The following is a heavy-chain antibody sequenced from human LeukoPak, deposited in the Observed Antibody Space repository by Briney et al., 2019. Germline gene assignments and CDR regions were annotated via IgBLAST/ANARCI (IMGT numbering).Heavy chain of an antibody. D-gene: IGHD3-10*01. CDR3: ARAPYGSGSSDYYGMDV. J-gene: IGHJ6*02. Sequence: AGGSLRLSCAASGFTFSNAWMNWVRQAPGKGLEWVSVIYSGGSTYYADSVKGRFTISRDNSKNTLYLQMNSLRAEDTAVYYCARAPYGSGSSDYYGMDVWGQGTTVTVSS. V-gene: IGHV3-66*01. CDR2: IYSGGST. CDR1: GFTFSNAW.